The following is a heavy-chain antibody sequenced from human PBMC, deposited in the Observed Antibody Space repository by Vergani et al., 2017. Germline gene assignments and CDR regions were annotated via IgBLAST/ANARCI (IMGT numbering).Heavy chain of an antibody. CDR2: INPNSGGT. Sequence: QVQLVQSGAEVKKPGASVKVSCKASGYTFTGYYMQWVRQAPGQGLEWMGWINPNSGGTKYAQKFLGRVTMTRETSISTAYMELSRLRSDDTAVYYWARDQSMVFCSSTSCFEGWFDPWGQGTLVTVSS. V-gene: IGHV1-2*02. J-gene: IGHJ5*02. CDR1: GYTFTGYY. CDR3: ARDQSMVFCSSTSCFEGWFDP. D-gene: IGHD2-2*01.